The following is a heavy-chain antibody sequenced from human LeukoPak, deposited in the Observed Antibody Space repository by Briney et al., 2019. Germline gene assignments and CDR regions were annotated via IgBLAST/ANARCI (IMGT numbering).Heavy chain of an antibody. Sequence: SETLSLTCTVSGGSISSNFWSWIRQPPGKGLEWIGYIFYSGSTNYDPSLKSRVTISIDTSKNQFSLRLNSVTAADTAFYYCARHVSYGIFDYWGQGTLVTVSS. D-gene: IGHD4-17*01. CDR2: IFYSGST. J-gene: IGHJ4*02. CDR1: GGSISSNF. V-gene: IGHV4-59*08. CDR3: ARHVSYGIFDY.